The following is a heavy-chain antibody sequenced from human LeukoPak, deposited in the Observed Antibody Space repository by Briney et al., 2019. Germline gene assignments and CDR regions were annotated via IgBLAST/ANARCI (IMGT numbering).Heavy chain of an antibody. J-gene: IGHJ4*02. Sequence: GRSLRLSSAASGFTFSTYNMHWVRQAPGKGLEWVALIWSDGSYKYYADSVMGRFTISRDNSKNTLYLQMNSLRAEDTAVYYCARDPATVTGTTEGPDYWGQGTLVTVSS. CDR1: GFTFSTYN. CDR3: ARDPATVTGTTEGPDY. V-gene: IGHV3-33*01. D-gene: IGHD1-20*01. CDR2: IWSDGSYK.